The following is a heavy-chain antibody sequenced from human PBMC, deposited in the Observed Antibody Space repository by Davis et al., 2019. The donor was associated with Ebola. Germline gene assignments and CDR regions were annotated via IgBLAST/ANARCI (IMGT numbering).Heavy chain of an antibody. D-gene: IGHD2-15*01. V-gene: IGHV4-31*03. J-gene: IGHJ5*02. CDR2: IYYSGST. Sequence: LRLSCTVSGGSISSGGYYWSWIRQHPGKGLEWIGYIYYSGSTYYNPSLKSRVTISVDTSKNQFSLKLSSVTAADTAVYYCARWSSWWRGWWFDPWGQGTLVTVSS. CDR1: GGSISSGGYY. CDR3: ARWSSWWRGWWFDP.